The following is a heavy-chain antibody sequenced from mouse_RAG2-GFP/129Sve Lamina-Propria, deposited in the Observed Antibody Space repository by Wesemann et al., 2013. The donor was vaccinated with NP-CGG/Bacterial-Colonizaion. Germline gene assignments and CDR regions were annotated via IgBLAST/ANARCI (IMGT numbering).Heavy chain of an antibody. CDR1: GYTFTSYW. Sequence: SVKISCKASGYTFTSYWMHWVKQRPIQGLEWIGNIDPSDSETHYNQKFKDKATLTVDKSSSTAYMQLSSLTSEDSAVYYCARGSGLGRYFDVWGTGTTVTVSS. D-gene: IGHD4-1*01. V-gene: IGHV1-52*01. CDR3: ARGSGLGRYFDV. J-gene: IGHJ1*03. CDR2: IDPSDSET.